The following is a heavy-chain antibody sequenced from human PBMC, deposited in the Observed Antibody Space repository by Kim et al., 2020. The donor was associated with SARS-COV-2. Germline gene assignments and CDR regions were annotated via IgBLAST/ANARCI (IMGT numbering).Heavy chain of an antibody. J-gene: IGHJ4*02. CDR2: GVPA. Sequence: GVPAYYGNSVEGRFTVSRDNSKGTIYLHLSSLRPDDTAVYYCTRENFEFWGQGTLVTVSS. CDR3: TRENFEF. D-gene: IGHD3-9*01. V-gene: IGHV3-64*01.